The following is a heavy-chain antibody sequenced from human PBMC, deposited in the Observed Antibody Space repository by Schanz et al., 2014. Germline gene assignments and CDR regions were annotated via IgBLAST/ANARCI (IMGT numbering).Heavy chain of an antibody. V-gene: IGHV3-30*04. D-gene: IGHD5-18*01. Sequence: QVQLVESGGGVVQPGTSLRLSCAASGFTFRGHAMHWVRQAPGQGLEKVAVTSTDGTKTYYAASVRGRFTISRDNSKNALYLQMNSLRAEDTAVYYCTTGGRRGYSHYFYGMDVWGQGATVTVSS. CDR1: GFTFRGHA. CDR2: TSTDGTKT. J-gene: IGHJ6*02. CDR3: TTGGRRGYSHYFYGMDV.